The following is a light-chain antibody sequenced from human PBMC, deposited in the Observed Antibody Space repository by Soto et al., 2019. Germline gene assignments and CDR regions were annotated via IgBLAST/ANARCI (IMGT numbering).Light chain of an antibody. CDR1: QTIINY. CDR2: AAS. CDR3: QHYNSYSEA. J-gene: IGKJ1*01. Sequence: DIQMTQSPSSLSASVGDRVTITCRASQTIINYLNWYQHKPGTAPKLLIYAASSLQSGVPSRFSGSGSGTEFTLTISSLQPDDFATYYCQHYNSYSEAFGQGTKVDI. V-gene: IGKV1-39*01.